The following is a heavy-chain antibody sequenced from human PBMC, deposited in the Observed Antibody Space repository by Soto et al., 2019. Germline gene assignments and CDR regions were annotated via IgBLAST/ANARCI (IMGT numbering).Heavy chain of an antibody. V-gene: IGHV3-53*02. CDR2: TYTGGNT. D-gene: IGHD4-17*01. CDR1: GFSINSKY. CDR3: ARDGYPYGLDS. J-gene: IGHJ4*02. Sequence: EVQLVETGGGLIQPGGSLSLSCAASGFSINSKYMTWVRQAPGKGLEWVSLTYTGGNTLYADSVKGRFTVARDMSTNTLFLQMDSLTGDDTAIYYCARDGYPYGLDSWGQGSLVAVPS.